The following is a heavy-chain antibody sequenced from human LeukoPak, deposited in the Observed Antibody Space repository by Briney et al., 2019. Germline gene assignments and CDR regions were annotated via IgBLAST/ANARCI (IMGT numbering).Heavy chain of an antibody. CDR3: ARGLSGYASSLGY. CDR1: GFIFSNYW. J-gene: IGHJ4*02. Sequence: HTGGSLRLSCAASGFIFSNYWMHWARQAPGKGLVWVSRINTDGSSTNYADSVKGRFTISRDNSKNTLYLQMNSLRAEDTAVYYCARGLSGYASSLGYWGQGTLVTVSS. CDR2: INTDGSST. D-gene: IGHD6-6*01. V-gene: IGHV3-74*01.